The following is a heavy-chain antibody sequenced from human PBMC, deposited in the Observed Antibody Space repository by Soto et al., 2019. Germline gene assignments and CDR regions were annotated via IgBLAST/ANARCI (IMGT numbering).Heavy chain of an antibody. Sequence: GLPVQVSCKASGGAFSGYARSWVRQAPGQGLEWMGGIIPIFGTENYEQKFPGRVPITADESTSTAYMELSRLISEDTDGYYCARDLIASYDHFWCGRTMDVWGQGTTVTVSS. J-gene: IGHJ6*02. CDR2: IIPIFGTE. V-gene: IGHV1-69*13. CDR1: GGAFSGYA. CDR3: ARDLIASYDHFWCGRTMDV. D-gene: IGHD3-3*01.